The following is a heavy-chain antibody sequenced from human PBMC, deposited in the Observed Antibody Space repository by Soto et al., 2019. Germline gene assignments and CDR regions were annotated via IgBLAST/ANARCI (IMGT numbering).Heavy chain of an antibody. CDR2: ISWNSGSI. D-gene: IGHD6-19*01. CDR1: GFTFDDYA. V-gene: IGHV3-9*01. J-gene: IGHJ3*02. CDR3: ANGAVAGTGAFDI. Sequence: GGSLRLSCAASGFTFDDYAMHWVRQAPGKGLEWVSGISWNSGSIGYADSVKGRFTISRDNAKNSLYLQMNSLRAEDTALYYCANGAVAGTGAFDIWGQGTMVTVSS.